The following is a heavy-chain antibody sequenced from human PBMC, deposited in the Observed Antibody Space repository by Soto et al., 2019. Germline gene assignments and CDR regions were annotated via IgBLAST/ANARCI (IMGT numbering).Heavy chain of an antibody. CDR2: MYYGANT. D-gene: IGHD3-10*01. CDR3: PRKLWFSERSNPFGP. CDR1: GGSISAYY. J-gene: IGHJ5*02. V-gene: IGHV4-59*13. Sequence: SETLSLTCCVSGGSISAYYWSWIRQPPGSDPERIGYMYYGANTKYNPSLESRVTISEDTSKSQFCLYLRSVTAADTAAYFCPRKLWFSERSNPFGPCGQGTLFSVSS.